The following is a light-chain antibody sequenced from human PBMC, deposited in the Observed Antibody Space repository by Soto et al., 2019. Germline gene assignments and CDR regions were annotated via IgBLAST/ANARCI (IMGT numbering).Light chain of an antibody. CDR3: QQHKT. CDR1: QSISSW. V-gene: IGKV1-5*03. J-gene: IGKJ1*01. Sequence: IQMTQSPSTLSASVGDRFTITCRASQSISSWLAWYRQKPGKAPKLLIYKASSLESGVPSRFSGSGSGTEFTLTISSLQPDDFATYYCQQHKTSCQGGKV. CDR2: KAS.